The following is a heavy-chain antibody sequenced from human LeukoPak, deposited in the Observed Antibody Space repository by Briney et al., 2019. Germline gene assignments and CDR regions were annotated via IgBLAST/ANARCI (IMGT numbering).Heavy chain of an antibody. CDR2: ISNSGSTI. V-gene: IGHV3-48*03. Sequence: GGTLRLSCAASGFTFSGYWMMWVRQAPGKGLEWVSYISNSGSTIYYADSLKGRFTVSRDNAKNSLYLQMNSLRAEDTAVYYCAREADAFDIWGQGTMVTVSS. J-gene: IGHJ3*02. CDR3: AREADAFDI. CDR1: GFTFSGYW.